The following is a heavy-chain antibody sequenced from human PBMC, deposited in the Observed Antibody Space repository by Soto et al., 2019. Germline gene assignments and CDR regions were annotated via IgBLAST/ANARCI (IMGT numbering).Heavy chain of an antibody. Sequence: EVQLVESGGGLVQPGGSLRISCAASGFNVSSNYMSWVRQAPGRGPEWGSGTYPGGTTHYADSVKGRVTISRDNSKNTMDLQMNSLRADDTAMYYCTREFRTSGSRDAVDIWGQGTVVTVSS. D-gene: IGHD1-26*01. J-gene: IGHJ3*02. CDR2: TYPGGTT. CDR3: TREFRTSGSRDAVDI. V-gene: IGHV3-66*01. CDR1: GFNVSSNY.